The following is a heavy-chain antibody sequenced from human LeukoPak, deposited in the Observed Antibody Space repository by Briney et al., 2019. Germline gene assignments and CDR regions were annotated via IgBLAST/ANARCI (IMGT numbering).Heavy chain of an antibody. CDR2: ISSSSSYI. D-gene: IGHD3-22*01. CDR3: ARDWADRLSYYYDSSGYPAFDY. Sequence: PGGSLRLSCTASGFTFSSYSMNWVRQAPGKGLECVSSISSSSSYIYYADSVKSRFTISRDNAKNSLYLQMNSLRAEDTAVYYCARDWADRLSYYYDSSGYPAFDYWGQGTLVTVSS. V-gene: IGHV3-21*01. J-gene: IGHJ4*02. CDR1: GFTFSSYS.